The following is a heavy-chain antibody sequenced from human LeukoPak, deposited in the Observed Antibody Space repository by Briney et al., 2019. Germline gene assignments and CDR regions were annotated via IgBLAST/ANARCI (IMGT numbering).Heavy chain of an antibody. CDR1: VLTFISYW. J-gene: IGHJ5*02. CDR3: AREQQLVPDTFDP. CDR2: INSDGSST. V-gene: IGHV3-74*01. Sequence: GGALTLSCAASVLTFISYWMHWLRQAPGKELVWVSRINSDGSSTSYADSVKGRFTISRDKAKNTLYLQMNSLRAEDTAVYYCAREQQLVPDTFDPWGQGTLVTVSS. D-gene: IGHD6-13*01.